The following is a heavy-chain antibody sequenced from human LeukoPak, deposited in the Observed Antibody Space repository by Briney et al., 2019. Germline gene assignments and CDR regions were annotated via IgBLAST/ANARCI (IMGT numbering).Heavy chain of an antibody. CDR3: ARGGTLSYSGSYHNWFDP. CDR2: INHSGST. D-gene: IGHD1-26*01. J-gene: IGHJ5*02. Sequence: NSSETLSLTCAVYGGSFSGYYWSWIRQPPGKGLEWIGEINHSGSTNYNPSLKSRVNMSVDTSKNQFSLKLSSVTAADTAVYYCARGGTLSYSGSYHNWFDPWGQGTLVTVSS. V-gene: IGHV4-34*01. CDR1: GGSFSGYY.